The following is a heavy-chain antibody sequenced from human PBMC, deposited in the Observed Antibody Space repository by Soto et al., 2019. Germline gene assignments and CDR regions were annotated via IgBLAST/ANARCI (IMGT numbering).Heavy chain of an antibody. V-gene: IGHV4-59*01. CDR2: IYYSGST. J-gene: IGHJ6*02. CDR3: ARSSIARYYYYGMDV. CDR1: GGSISSYY. Sequence: SETLSLTCTVSGGSISSYYWSWIRQPPGKGLEWIGYIYYSGSTNYNPSLKSRVTISVDTSKNQFSLKLSSVTAADTAVYYCARSSIARYYYYGMDVWGQGTTVT. D-gene: IGHD6-6*01.